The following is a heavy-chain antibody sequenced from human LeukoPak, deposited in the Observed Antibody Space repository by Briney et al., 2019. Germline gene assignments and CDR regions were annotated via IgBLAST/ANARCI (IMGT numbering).Heavy chain of an antibody. CDR2: IYPGDSNI. D-gene: IGHD3-22*01. CDR1: GYSFTRYW. V-gene: IGHV5-51*01. Sequence: GESLKISCEGSGYSFTRYWIGWVRQMPGIGLEWMGIIYPGDSNIRYSPSFQGQVAISADKSISTAYLQWTSLQASDTAMYYCARHRDSSGFPAAFDLWGQGTLVTVSS. J-gene: IGHJ3*01. CDR3: ARHRDSSGFPAAFDL.